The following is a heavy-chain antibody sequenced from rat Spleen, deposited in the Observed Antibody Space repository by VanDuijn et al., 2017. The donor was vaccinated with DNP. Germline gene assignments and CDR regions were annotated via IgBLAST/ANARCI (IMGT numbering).Heavy chain of an antibody. V-gene: IGHV5-22*01. CDR1: GFTFSDYY. Sequence: EVQLVESGGGLVQPGRSLKLSCAASGFTFSDYYMAWVRQAPTKGLEWVAYISYDGGSTYYGDSVKGRFTISRDNAKSTLYLQMNSLRSEDMATYYCARQGDPPYWYFDFWGPGTMVTVSS. CDR2: ISYDGGST. D-gene: IGHD4-2*01. J-gene: IGHJ1*01. CDR3: ARQGDPPYWYFDF.